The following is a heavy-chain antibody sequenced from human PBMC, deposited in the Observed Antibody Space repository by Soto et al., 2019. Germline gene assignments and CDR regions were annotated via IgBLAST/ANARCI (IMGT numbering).Heavy chain of an antibody. CDR1: GEPSIGYY. V-gene: IGHV4-34*02. D-gene: IGHD5-12*01. Sequence: QVHLQQWGAGLLKPSETLSLTCAVYGEPSIGYYWTWIRQPPGKGLEWIGEINHEGSTNYNPSLKTRGTISIDLSKNLFSLKLTSVTASDTSVNYCARTDIVTTNWFDPWGQGTLVTVSS. CDR2: INHEGST. J-gene: IGHJ5*02. CDR3: ARTDIVTTNWFDP.